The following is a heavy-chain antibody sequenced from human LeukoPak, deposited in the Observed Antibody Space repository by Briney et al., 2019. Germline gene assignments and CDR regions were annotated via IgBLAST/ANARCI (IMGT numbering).Heavy chain of an antibody. CDR3: ARAGEGLLAYSFDI. J-gene: IGHJ3*02. V-gene: IGHV3-48*03. D-gene: IGHD1-26*01. CDR2: ISGSGNTI. Sequence: GGSLRLSCAASGFTFSNYDMNWVRQAPGKGLEWVSYISGSGNTIYYADSVKGRFIISRDNAKNTLYLQMNTLSAEDTAVYYCARAGEGLLAYSFDIWGQGTMVTVSS. CDR1: GFTFSNYD.